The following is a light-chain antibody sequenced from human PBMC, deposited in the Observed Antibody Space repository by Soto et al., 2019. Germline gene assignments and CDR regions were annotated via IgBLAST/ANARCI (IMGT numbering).Light chain of an antibody. J-gene: IGKJ4*01. CDR2: DAS. CDR1: QSVSSY. V-gene: IGKV3-11*01. Sequence: EIVLTQSPATLSLSPGERATLSCGASQSVSSYLAWYQQKPGQAPRLLIYDASNRATGIPARFSGSGSGTDFTLTISSPEPEDFAVYYCQQRSNWPFFGGGTKV. CDR3: QQRSNWPF.